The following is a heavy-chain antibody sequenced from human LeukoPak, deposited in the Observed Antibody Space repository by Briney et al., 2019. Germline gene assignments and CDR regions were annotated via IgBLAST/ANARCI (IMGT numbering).Heavy chain of an antibody. J-gene: IGHJ4*02. D-gene: IGHD3-9*01. CDR2: SYHSGST. CDR3: ARQVMPDYDILSGYYYFAY. Sequence: KPSETLSLTCAVSDYSISSGYFWGWIRQPPGKGLEWIGCSYHSGSTYYNPSLKSRVTTSVDTSKNQFSLKLTSVTAADTAVYYCARQVMPDYDILSGYYYFAYWGQGTLVTVSS. CDR1: DYSISSGYF. V-gene: IGHV4-38-2*01.